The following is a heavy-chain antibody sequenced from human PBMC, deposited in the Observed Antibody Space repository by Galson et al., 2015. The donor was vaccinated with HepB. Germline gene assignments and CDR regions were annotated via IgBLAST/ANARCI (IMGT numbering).Heavy chain of an antibody. J-gene: IGHJ4*02. V-gene: IGHV3-23*01. CDR3: AKDPQEGDYQINVTDY. Sequence: SLRLSCAASGFTFSDYYMSWVRQAPGKGLEWVSAISGSGGSTYYADSVKGRFTISRDNSKNTLYLQMNSLRAEDTAVYYCAKDPQEGDYQINVTDYWGQGTLVTVSS. D-gene: IGHD4-17*01. CDR2: ISGSGGST. CDR1: GFTFSDYY.